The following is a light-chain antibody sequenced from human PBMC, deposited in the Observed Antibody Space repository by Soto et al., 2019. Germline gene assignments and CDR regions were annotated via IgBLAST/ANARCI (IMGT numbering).Light chain of an antibody. J-gene: IGLJ2*01. CDR1: SSDIGGYNY. CDR3: RSYTSTNTHV. CDR2: EVT. V-gene: IGLV2-14*01. Sequence: QSVLTQPASVSGSPGQSITISCTGTSSDIGGYNYVSWYQQHPGKAPKLIISEVTNRPSGVSNRFSGSRSANTASLTISGLQAEDEADYYCRSYTSTNTHVFGGGTKLTVL.